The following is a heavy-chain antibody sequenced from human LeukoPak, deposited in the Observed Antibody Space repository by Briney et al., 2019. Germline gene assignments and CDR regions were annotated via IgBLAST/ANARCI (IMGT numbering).Heavy chain of an antibody. CDR2: INPNSGGT. D-gene: IGHD4-17*01. CDR1: GYTFTGYY. J-gene: IGHJ2*01. CDR3: ARVGDGDYPDDWYFDL. V-gene: IGHV1-2*02. Sequence: ASVKVSCKASGYTFTGYYMHWVRQAPGQGLEWMGWINPNSGGTNYAQKFQGRVTMTRDTSISTAYMEPSRLRSDDTAVYYCARVGDGDYPDDWYFDLWGRGTLVTVSS.